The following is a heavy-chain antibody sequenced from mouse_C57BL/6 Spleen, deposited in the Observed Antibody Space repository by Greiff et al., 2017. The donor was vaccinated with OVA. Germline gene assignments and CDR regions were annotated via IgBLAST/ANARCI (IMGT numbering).Heavy chain of an antibody. CDR2: IYPRSGNT. V-gene: IGHV1-81*01. CDR3: ARTDGSSGPLYYAMDY. D-gene: IGHD3-2*02. J-gene: IGHJ4*01. Sequence: VKLQESGAELPRPGASVKLSCKASGYTFTSYGISWVKQRTGQGLEWIGEIYPRSGNTYYNEKFKGKATLTADKSSSTAYMELRSLTSEDSAVYFCARTDGSSGPLYYAMDYWGQGTSVTVSS. CDR1: GYTFTSYG.